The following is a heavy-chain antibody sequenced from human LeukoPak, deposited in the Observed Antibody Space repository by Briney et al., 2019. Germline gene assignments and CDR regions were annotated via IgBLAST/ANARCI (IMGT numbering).Heavy chain of an antibody. Sequence: SQTLSLTCTVSGGSISSGGYSWSWIRQHPGKGLEWIGYIYYSGSTYYNPSLKSRVTISVDTSKNQFSLKLSSVTAADTAVYYRARGLVTMVRGVLGSLNWFDPWGQGTLVTVSS. J-gene: IGHJ5*02. CDR3: ARGLVTMVRGVLGSLNWFDP. V-gene: IGHV4-31*03. CDR1: GGSISSGGYS. CDR2: IYYSGST. D-gene: IGHD3-10*01.